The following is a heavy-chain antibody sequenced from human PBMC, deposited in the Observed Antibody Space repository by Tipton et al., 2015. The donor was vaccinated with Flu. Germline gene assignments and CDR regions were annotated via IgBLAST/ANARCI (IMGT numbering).Heavy chain of an antibody. CDR3: ARRDYSNFVSEPKNWFDP. J-gene: IGHJ5*02. Sequence: GLVKPSETLSLTCGVSGDSIRSSNYYWGWIRQPPGTGLEWFGNSFHSGNTYLNPFLKSLVTISVDTSKNQFSLKLSSVTAADTAVYYCARRDYSNFVSEPKNWFDPWSQGALVTVSS. CDR2: SFHSGNT. D-gene: IGHD4-11*01. V-gene: IGHV4-39*07. CDR1: GDSIRSSNYY.